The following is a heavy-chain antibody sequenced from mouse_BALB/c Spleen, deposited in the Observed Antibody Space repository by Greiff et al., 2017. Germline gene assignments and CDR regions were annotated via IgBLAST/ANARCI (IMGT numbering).Heavy chain of an antibody. D-gene: IGHD2-4*01. V-gene: IGHV1-69*02. J-gene: IGHJ4*01. CDR1: GYTFTSYW. CDR3: ARSEDYDEGGAMDY. CDR2: IDPSDSET. Sequence: QVQLQQPGAELVKPGAPVKLSCKASGYTFTSYWMNWVKQRPGRGLEWIGRIDPSDSETHYNQKFKDKATLTVDKSSSTAYIQLSSLTSEDSAVYYCARSEDYDEGGAMDYWGQGTSVTVSS.